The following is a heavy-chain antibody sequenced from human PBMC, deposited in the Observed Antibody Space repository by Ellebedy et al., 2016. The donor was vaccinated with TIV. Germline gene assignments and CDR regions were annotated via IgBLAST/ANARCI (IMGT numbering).Heavy chain of an antibody. CDR3: TPGKGDRGYYYGMDV. D-gene: IGHD1-14*01. J-gene: IGHJ6*02. CDR1: GFTFGDYA. Sequence: GESLKISXTASGFTFGDYAMSWFRQAPGKGLEWVGFIRSKAYGGTTEYAASVKGRFTISRDDSKSIAYLQMNSLKTEDTAVYYCTPGKGDRGYYYGMDVWGQGTTVTVSS. V-gene: IGHV3-49*03. CDR2: IRSKAYGGTT.